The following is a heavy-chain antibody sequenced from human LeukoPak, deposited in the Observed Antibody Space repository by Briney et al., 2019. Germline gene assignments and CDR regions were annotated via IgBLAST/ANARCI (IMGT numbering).Heavy chain of an antibody. V-gene: IGHV1-69*13. CDR3: ARAPRVATPAFDI. Sequence: RASVKVSCEASGGTFSSYAISWVRQAPGQGLEWMGGIIPIFGTANYAQKFQGRVTITADESTSTAYMELSSLRSEDTAVYYCARAPRVATPAFDIWGQGTMVTVSS. CDR1: GGTFSSYA. D-gene: IGHD5-12*01. J-gene: IGHJ3*02. CDR2: IIPIFGTA.